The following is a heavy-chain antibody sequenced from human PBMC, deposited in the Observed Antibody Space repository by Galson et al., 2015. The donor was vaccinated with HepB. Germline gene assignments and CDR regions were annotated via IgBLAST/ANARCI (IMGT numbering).Heavy chain of an antibody. Sequence: SVKVSCKASGYTFTSYAMNWVRQAPGQGLEWMGWINTNTGNPTYAQGFTGRFVFSLDTSVSTAYLQISSLKAEDTAVYYCARQVVVVAATGPYFDYWGQGTLVTVSS. CDR2: INTNTGNP. J-gene: IGHJ4*02. CDR3: ARQVVVVAATGPYFDY. D-gene: IGHD2-15*01. CDR1: GYTFTSYA. V-gene: IGHV7-4-1*02.